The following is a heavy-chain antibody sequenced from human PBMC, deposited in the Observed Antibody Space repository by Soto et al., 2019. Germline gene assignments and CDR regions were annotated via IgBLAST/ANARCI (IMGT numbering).Heavy chain of an antibody. V-gene: IGHV1-69*13. CDR1: GGTFSSYA. J-gene: IGHJ6*02. CDR2: IIPIFGTA. CDR3: AIGGYCSSTSCYTRPHYYYYGMDV. D-gene: IGHD2-2*02. Sequence: SVKVSCKASGGTFSSYAISWVRQAPGQGLEWMGGIIPIFGTANYAQKFQGRVTITADESTSTAYMELSSLRSEDTAVYYCAIGGYCSSTSCYTRPHYYYYGMDVWGQGTTVTVS.